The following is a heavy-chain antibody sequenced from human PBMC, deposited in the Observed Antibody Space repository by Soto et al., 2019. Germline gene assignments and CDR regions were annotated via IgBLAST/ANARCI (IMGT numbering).Heavy chain of an antibody. J-gene: IGHJ6*02. D-gene: IGHD6-13*01. CDR3: ARDGEGSSWWAGLSYYGMDV. CDR2: IIPIFGTA. Sequence: QVPLVQSGAEVKKPGSSVKVSCKASGGTFSSYAISWVRQAPGQGLEWMGGIIPIFGTANYAQKFQGRVTITADESTSTAYMELSSLRSEDTAVYYCARDGEGSSWWAGLSYYGMDVWGQGTTVTVSS. V-gene: IGHV1-69*01. CDR1: GGTFSSYA.